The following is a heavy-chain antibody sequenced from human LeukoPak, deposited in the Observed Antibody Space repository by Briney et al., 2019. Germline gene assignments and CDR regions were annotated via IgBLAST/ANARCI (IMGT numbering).Heavy chain of an antibody. CDR1: GYTFTGYY. V-gene: IGHV1-2*02. Sequence: GASVKVSCKASGYTFTGYYIHWVRQAPEQGLEWMGWINPKTGVTNYAQKFQGRVTMTRDTSISTAYMELSRLRSDDTAMYYCARDICRGGGCYAYWGQGTLVTVSS. J-gene: IGHJ4*02. CDR2: INPKTGVT. D-gene: IGHD2-15*01. CDR3: ARDICRGGGCYAY.